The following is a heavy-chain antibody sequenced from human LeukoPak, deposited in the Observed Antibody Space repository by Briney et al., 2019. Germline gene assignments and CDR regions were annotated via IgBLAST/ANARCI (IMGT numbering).Heavy chain of an antibody. CDR1: GGSISSNGYY. CDR3: ARFPLGYGDYHNPQRDAFDI. V-gene: IGHV4-39*07. Sequence: SETLSLTCTVSGGSISSNGYYWGWIRRSPGEGLEWIGNIYYSGITNYNPSLKSRVTISVDTSKNQFSLKLSSVTAADTAVYYCARFPLGYGDYHNPQRDAFDIWGQGTMVTVSS. D-gene: IGHD4-17*01. CDR2: IYYSGIT. J-gene: IGHJ3*02.